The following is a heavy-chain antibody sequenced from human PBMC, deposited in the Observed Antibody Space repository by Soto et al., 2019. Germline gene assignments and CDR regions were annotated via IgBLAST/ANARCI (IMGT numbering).Heavy chain of an antibody. V-gene: IGHV3-23*01. D-gene: IGHD3-3*01. CDR2: INGGGVSA. Sequence: PLLESGGGLVQPGGSLRLSCAASGFTFRNYAMSWVRQAPDKGLEWVSAINGGGVSAYYADSVKGRFTISRDQSKNSMYLQRDSLRVEDTAVYYCTKGRFLEWHLCGGGEVWWGRGTLVTVSS. CDR3: TKGRFLEWHLCGGGEVW. J-gene: IGHJ4*02. CDR1: GFTFRNYA.